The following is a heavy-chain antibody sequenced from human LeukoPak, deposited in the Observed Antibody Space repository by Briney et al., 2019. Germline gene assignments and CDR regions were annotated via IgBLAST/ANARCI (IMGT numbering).Heavy chain of an antibody. Sequence: VASVKVSCKASGYTFTSYDINWVRQATGQGLEWMGWMNPNSGNTGYAQKLQGRVTMTRNTSISTAYMELSSLRSGDTAVYYCARGTGTTVNYWGQGTLVTVSS. V-gene: IGHV1-8*01. CDR1: GYTFTSYD. D-gene: IGHD1-7*01. CDR3: ARGTGTTVNY. CDR2: MNPNSGNT. J-gene: IGHJ4*02.